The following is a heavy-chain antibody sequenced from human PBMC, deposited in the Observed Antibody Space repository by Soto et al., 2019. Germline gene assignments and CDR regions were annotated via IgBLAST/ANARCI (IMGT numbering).Heavy chain of an antibody. D-gene: IGHD6-13*01. Sequence: SETLSLTCAVSGGSISSSNWWSWVRQPPGKGLEWIGEIYHSGSTNYNPSLKSRVTISVDKSKNQFSLKLSSVTAADTAVYYCAGKPAAGIYYYYYGMDVWGQGTTVTVSS. CDR1: GGSISSSNW. CDR2: IYHSGST. CDR3: AGKPAAGIYYYYYGMDV. V-gene: IGHV4-4*02. J-gene: IGHJ6*02.